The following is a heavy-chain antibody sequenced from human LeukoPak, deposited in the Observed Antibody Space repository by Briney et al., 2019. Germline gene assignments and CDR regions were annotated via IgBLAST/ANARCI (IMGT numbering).Heavy chain of an antibody. J-gene: IGHJ6*03. CDR2: INGSGGSN. Sequence: GGSLRLSCAASGFTFSSYAMSWVRQPAGKGLEWISAINGSGGSNYYADSVKGRFTISRDNSKNKLYLQMNSLRAEDTAVYYCARVGPEDYSYMDVWGKGTTVTVSS. D-gene: IGHD2-15*01. CDR1: GFTFSSYA. V-gene: IGHV3-23*01. CDR3: ARVGPEDYSYMDV.